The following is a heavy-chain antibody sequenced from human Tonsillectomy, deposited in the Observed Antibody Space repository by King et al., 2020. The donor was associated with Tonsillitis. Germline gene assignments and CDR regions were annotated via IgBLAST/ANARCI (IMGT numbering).Heavy chain of an antibody. CDR1: GYSFTNYW. CDR2: IYPGDSDT. D-gene: IGHD1-26*01. CDR3: ARGRRSGSYTDAFDI. Sequence: VQLVESGAEVKKPGESLNISCKGSGYSFTNYWIGWVRQMPGKGLEWMGLIYPGDSDTRYSPSFQGQVTISADKSITTAYLQWSSLRASDTAMYYCARGRRSGSYTDAFDIWGQGTVVTVSS. V-gene: IGHV5-51*03. J-gene: IGHJ3*02.